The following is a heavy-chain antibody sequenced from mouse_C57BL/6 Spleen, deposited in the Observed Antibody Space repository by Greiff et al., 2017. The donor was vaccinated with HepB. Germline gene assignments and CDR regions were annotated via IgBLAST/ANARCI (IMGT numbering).Heavy chain of an antibody. J-gene: IGHJ1*03. Sequence: EVQLQQSGGGLVKPGGSLKLSCAASGFTFSDYGMHWVRQAPEKGLEWVAYISSGRSTIYYADTVKGRFTISKDDAKNTLFLQMTSLRSEDTAMYYCGRMRRDAHWYFDVWGTGTTVTVSS. D-gene: IGHD3-3*01. CDR1: GFTFSDYG. V-gene: IGHV5-17*01. CDR2: ISSGRSTI. CDR3: GRMRRDAHWYFDV.